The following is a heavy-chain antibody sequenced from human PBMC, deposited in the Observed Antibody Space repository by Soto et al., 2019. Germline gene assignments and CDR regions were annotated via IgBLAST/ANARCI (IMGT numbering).Heavy chain of an antibody. Sequence: PGGSLRLSCAASGFTFSSYAMHWVRQAPGKGLEWVAVIWFDGSNKYYADSVKGRFTVSRDNSKDTLYLQMNSLRAEDTAVYYCGSSGRGDFTAMVNYFYYGMDVWGQGTTVTVSS. CDR1: GFTFSSYA. V-gene: IGHV3-33*08. D-gene: IGHD5-18*01. CDR2: IWFDGSNK. J-gene: IGHJ6*02. CDR3: GSSGRGDFTAMVNYFYYGMDV.